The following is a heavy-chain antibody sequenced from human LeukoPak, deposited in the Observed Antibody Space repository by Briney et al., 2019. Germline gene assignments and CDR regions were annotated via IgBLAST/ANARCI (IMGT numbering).Heavy chain of an antibody. CDR1: GFTFSDYY. D-gene: IGHD3-10*01. CDR2: ISSGSSYT. Sequence: GGSLRLSCAASGFTFSDYYMSWIGQAPGKGLQWVSYISSGSSYTNYADSVKGRFTISRDNAKNSLYLQMNGLRDEDTAVYYCARDLVRGTSDYWGQGTLVTVSS. V-gene: IGHV3-11*06. CDR3: ARDLVRGTSDY. J-gene: IGHJ4*02.